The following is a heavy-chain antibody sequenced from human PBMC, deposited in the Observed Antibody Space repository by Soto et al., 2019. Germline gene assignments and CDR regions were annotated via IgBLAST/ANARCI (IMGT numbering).Heavy chain of an antibody. V-gene: IGHV3-9*01. Sequence: EVQLVESGGGLVQPGRSLRLSCAASGFTFDDYAMHWVRQAPGKGLEWVSGISWNSGSIGYADSVKGRFTISRDNAKNSLNLHMDSLRAEDTALYYCAKDLTAPESYWGQGTLVTVSS. D-gene: IGHD5-18*01. J-gene: IGHJ4*02. CDR2: ISWNSGSI. CDR3: AKDLTAPESY. CDR1: GFTFDDYA.